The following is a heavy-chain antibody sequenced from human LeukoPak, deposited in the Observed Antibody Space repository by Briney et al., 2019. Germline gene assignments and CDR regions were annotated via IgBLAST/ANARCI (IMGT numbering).Heavy chain of an antibody. CDR3: ARDHHRRLYDSQARDTFDI. CDR1: GFTFSSHW. J-gene: IGHJ3*02. D-gene: IGHD3-22*01. Sequence: GGSLRLSCTASGFTFSSHWMSWVRQAPGKGLEWVANIKPDGGEKYSVDSVKGRFSISRDNAKKSLYLQMNSLRAEDTAVYYCARDHHRRLYDSQARDTFDIWGQGTMVTVSS. V-gene: IGHV3-7*01. CDR2: IKPDGGEK.